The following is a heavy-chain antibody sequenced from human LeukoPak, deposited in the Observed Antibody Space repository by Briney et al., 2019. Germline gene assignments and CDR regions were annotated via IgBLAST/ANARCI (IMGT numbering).Heavy chain of an antibody. J-gene: IGHJ4*02. Sequence: GGSLRLSCAASGFTISSYSMNWVRQAPGKGLEWVSSISSSSYIYYADSVKGRFTISRDNAKNSLYLQMNSLRAEDTAVYYCARAQMATIHLLGYWGQGTLVTVSS. CDR1: GFTISSYS. CDR2: ISSSSYI. V-gene: IGHV3-21*01. D-gene: IGHD5-24*01. CDR3: ARAQMATIHLLGY.